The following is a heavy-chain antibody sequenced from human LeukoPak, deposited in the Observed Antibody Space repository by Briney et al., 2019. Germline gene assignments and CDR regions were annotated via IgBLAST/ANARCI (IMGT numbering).Heavy chain of an antibody. J-gene: IGHJ4*02. Sequence: SVKVSCKASGGTFSSYAISWVRQAPGQGLEWMGGIIPIFGTANYAQKFQGRVTITTDESTSTAYMELSSLRSEDTAVYYCARDYDSGSFWGLFDYWGQGTLVTVSS. CDR1: GGTFSSYA. D-gene: IGHD1-26*01. CDR2: IIPIFGTA. CDR3: ARDYDSGSFWGLFDY. V-gene: IGHV1-69*05.